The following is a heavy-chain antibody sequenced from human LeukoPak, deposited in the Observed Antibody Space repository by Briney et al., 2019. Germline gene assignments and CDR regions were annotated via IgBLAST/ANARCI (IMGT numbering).Heavy chain of an antibody. D-gene: IGHD3-3*01. Sequence: PSETLSLTCTVSGGSISTYYWSWIRQPPGKGLEWIGYIYYTGSTNYNPSLKSRVTISVDTSKNQFSLKLISVTAADTAMYYCARKDDSASSNWFDPWGQGTLVTVSS. CDR2: IYYTGST. V-gene: IGHV4-59*01. J-gene: IGHJ5*02. CDR3: ARKDDSASSNWFDP. CDR1: GGSISTYY.